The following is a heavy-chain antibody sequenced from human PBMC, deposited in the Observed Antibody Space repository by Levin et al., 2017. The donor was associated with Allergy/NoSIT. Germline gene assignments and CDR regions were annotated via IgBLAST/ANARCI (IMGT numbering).Heavy chain of an antibody. D-gene: IGHD6-19*01. J-gene: IGHJ6*02. V-gene: IGHV3-9*01. CDR2: ISWNSGSI. CDR3: AKEKEFIAVAGTGGMDV. Sequence: PGGSLRLSCAASGFTFDDYAMHWVRQAPGKGLEWVSGISWNSGSIGYADSVKGRFTISRDNAKNSLYLQMNSLRAEDTALYYCAKEKEFIAVAGTGGMDVWGQGTTVTVSS. CDR1: GFTFDDYA.